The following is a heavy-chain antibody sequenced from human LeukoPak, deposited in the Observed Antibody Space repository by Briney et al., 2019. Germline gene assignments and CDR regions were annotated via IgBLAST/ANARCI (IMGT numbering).Heavy chain of an antibody. CDR1: GYSFTIYV. Sequence: VVSRNIYCHVPGYSFTIYVMAWVRPTPGKGLEWIGTIFPGNYETRYSPSFQGKVTISADKSISTHFLQCSSLKASDTAMYYCARLVPLWFGESGYFDFWGQGTLVTVSS. J-gene: IGHJ4*02. D-gene: IGHD3-10*01. CDR2: IFPGNYET. CDR3: ARLVPLWFGESGYFDF. V-gene: IGHV5-51*01.